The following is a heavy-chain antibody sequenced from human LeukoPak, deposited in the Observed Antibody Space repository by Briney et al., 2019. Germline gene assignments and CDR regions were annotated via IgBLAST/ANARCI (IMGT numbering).Heavy chain of an antibody. V-gene: IGHV1-18*01. CDR1: RYTFTRYG. J-gene: IGHJ4*02. CDR3: ARDKGLVRGVTDY. D-gene: IGHD3-10*01. Sequence: GASVKVCCKASRYTFTRYGISWVRQAPGQGLEWRGWISAYNGNTNYAQKLQGRVTMTTDTSTSTAYMELSSLRSDDTAVYYCARDKGLVRGVTDYWGQGTLVTVSS. CDR2: ISAYNGNT.